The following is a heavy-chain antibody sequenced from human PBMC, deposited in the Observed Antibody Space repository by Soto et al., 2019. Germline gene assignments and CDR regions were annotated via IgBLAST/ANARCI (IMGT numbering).Heavy chain of an antibody. V-gene: IGHV3-7*01. CDR1: GFTFSSYW. Sequence: EVQLVDSGGGLVQPGGSLTLSCAASGFTFSSYWMNWVRQAPGKGLEWVANVKQDGSEKHYVDSVKGRFTISRDNAKSSLYLQMNSLRAEDTAVYYCARGGILYLRGGWFGPWGQGTLVTVSS. J-gene: IGHJ5*02. CDR3: ARGGILYLRGGWFGP. CDR2: VKQDGSEK. D-gene: IGHD2-8*01.